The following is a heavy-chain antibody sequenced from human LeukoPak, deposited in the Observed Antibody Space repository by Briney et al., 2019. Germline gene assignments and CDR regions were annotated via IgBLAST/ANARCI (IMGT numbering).Heavy chain of an antibody. CDR3: AKGMAIVTRGAFDI. D-gene: IGHD5-24*01. J-gene: IGHJ3*02. Sequence: GGSLRLSCAASGFTFSSYAMSWVRQAPGKGLEWVSGVSTTGGTTYYADSVKGRFNISRDNSKKTVYVQMDSLRAEDTAVYYCAKGMAIVTRGAFDIWGQGTMVTVSS. CDR2: VSTTGGTT. V-gene: IGHV3-23*01. CDR1: GFTFSSYA.